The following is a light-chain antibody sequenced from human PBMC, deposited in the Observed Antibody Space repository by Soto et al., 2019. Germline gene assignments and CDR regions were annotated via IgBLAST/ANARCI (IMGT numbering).Light chain of an antibody. CDR1: QSISSY. V-gene: IGKV1-39*01. CDR3: QQSYDTPST. Sequence: DIQMTQSPSSLSASVGDRVTITCRASQSISSYLNWYQQKPGKAPKLLIYAASSLQSGVPSRFSGSGSGTEFILTISSLPTEDIATYYCQQSYDTPSTLGQGTKLEIK. CDR2: AAS. J-gene: IGKJ2*01.